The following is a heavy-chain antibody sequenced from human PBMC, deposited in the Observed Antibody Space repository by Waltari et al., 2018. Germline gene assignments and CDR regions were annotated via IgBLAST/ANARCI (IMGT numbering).Heavy chain of an antibody. J-gene: IGHJ1*01. Sequence: QVQLVESGGGVVRPGTSLRLTCVGSGFIFGSYAIHWVRQAPGKGLEGVALGSYTVTNKYYADSGKGRFTLSRDNSKNTVDLQMNDLRPEDTAVYFCVRGGEYNWNYFHYWGQGSLVAVSS. CDR2: GSYTVTNK. D-gene: IGHD1-7*01. V-gene: IGHV3-30-3*01. CDR1: GFIFGSYA. CDR3: VRGGEYNWNYFHY.